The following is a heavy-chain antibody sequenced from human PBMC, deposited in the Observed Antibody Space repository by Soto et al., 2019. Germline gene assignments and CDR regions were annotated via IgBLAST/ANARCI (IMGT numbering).Heavy chain of an antibody. CDR1: GDTFTSYY. CDR3: ARVGYCSSTSCYRWFDP. J-gene: IGHJ5*02. V-gene: IGHV1-46*01. D-gene: IGHD2-2*01. CDR2: IIPSVGRA. Sequence: ASVKVSCKASGDTFTSYYMHWVRQAPGQGLEWMGVIIPSVGRANYAQKFQGRVTMTTDESTSTAYMELSSLRSEDTAVYYCARVGYCSSTSCYRWFDPWGQGTLVTVSS.